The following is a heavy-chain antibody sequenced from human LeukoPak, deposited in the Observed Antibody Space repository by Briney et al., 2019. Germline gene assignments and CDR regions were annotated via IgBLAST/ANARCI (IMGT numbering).Heavy chain of an antibody. V-gene: IGHV4-61*02. J-gene: IGHJ5*02. CDR1: GGSISSGSYY. CDR2: IYTSGST. CDR3: ARCRGSGWYGGWFDP. D-gene: IGHD6-19*01. Sequence: SQTLSLTCTVSGGSISSGSYYWSWIRQPAGKGLEWIGRIYTSGSTNYNPSLKSRVTISVDTSKNQFSLKLSSVTAADTAVYYCARCRGSGWYGGWFDPWGQGTLVTVSS.